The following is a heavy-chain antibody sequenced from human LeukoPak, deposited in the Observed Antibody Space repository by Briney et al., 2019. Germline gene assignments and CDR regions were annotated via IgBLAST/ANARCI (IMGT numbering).Heavy chain of an antibody. CDR3: AIGQASTGDVDYFDY. CDR1: GFTFSSYG. CDR2: IWYDGSDK. J-gene: IGHJ4*02. Sequence: PGGSLRLSCAASGFTFSSYGMHWVRQAPGKGLEWVAVIWYDGSDKYYADSVKGRFTISRDSSTNTLYLQMNSLRAEDTAVYYCAIGQASTGDVDYFDYWGQGTLVTVSS. V-gene: IGHV3-33*01. D-gene: IGHD7-27*01.